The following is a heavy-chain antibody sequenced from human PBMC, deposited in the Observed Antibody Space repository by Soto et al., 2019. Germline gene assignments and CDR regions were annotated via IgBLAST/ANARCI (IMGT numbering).Heavy chain of an antibody. J-gene: IGHJ4*02. CDR1: GGTFSSYA. D-gene: IGHD1-26*01. V-gene: IGHV3-23*01. CDR3: AKSKIVGRGGV. Sequence: SCKASGGTFSSYAMSWVRQAPGKGLEWVSAISGSGGSTYYAYSVKGRFTISRDNSKNTLYLQMNSLRAEDTAVYYCAKSKIVGRGGVWGQGTLVTVSS. CDR2: ISGSGGST.